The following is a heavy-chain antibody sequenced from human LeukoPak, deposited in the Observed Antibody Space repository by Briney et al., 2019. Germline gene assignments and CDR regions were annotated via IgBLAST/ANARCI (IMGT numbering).Heavy chain of an antibody. CDR1: GYTFTGYY. Sequence: ASVKVSCKASGYTFTGYYMHWVRQAPGQGLEWMGWINPNSGGTNYAQKFQGRVTMTRDTSISTAYMELSRLRSDDTAVYYCARVRFWSGYYDPDAFDIWGQGTMVTVSS. CDR3: ARVRFWSGYYDPDAFDI. D-gene: IGHD3-3*01. V-gene: IGHV1-2*02. J-gene: IGHJ3*02. CDR2: INPNSGGT.